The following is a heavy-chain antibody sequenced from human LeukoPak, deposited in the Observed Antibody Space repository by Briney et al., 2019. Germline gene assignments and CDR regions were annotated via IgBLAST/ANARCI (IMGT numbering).Heavy chain of an antibody. Sequence: QPGGSLRLSCAASGFTFSSYGMHWVRQAPGKGLEWVAVISYDGSNKHYADSVKGRFTISRDNSKNTLYLQMNSLRAEDTAVYYCAKDLYDYVWGSYRRDAFDIWGQGTMVTVSS. D-gene: IGHD3-16*02. CDR3: AKDLYDYVWGSYRRDAFDI. CDR2: ISYDGSNK. J-gene: IGHJ3*02. V-gene: IGHV3-30*18. CDR1: GFTFSSYG.